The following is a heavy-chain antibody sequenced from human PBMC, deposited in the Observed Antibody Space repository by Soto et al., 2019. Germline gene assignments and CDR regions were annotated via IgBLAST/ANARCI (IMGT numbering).Heavy chain of an antibody. J-gene: IGHJ3*02. CDR2: SSICGVNT. D-gene: IGHD3-10*01. CDR3: AKDNCCSGSGCSACAFDI. CDR1: GFTFKNYA. Sequence: PGGSLRLSCAASGFTFKNYAMSWVRQAPGKGPEWVSASSICGVNTYYADSVKGRFTISRDTSKNTLYLQMSGLRAEDTAVYYCAKDNCCSGSGCSACAFDIWGQGTMVTVSS. V-gene: IGHV3-23*01.